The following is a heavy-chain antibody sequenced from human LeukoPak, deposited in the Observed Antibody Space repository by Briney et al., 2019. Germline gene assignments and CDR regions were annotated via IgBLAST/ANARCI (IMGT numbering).Heavy chain of an antibody. CDR3: ARDGVVRGNNYGMDV. D-gene: IGHD3-10*01. J-gene: IGHJ6*02. V-gene: IGHV4-59*01. CDR1: AASISNYY. CDR2: ISTSGST. Sequence: PSETLSLTCAVSAASISNYYWSWIRQAPGKGLEWIGYISTSGSTNYNPSLKSRVTISVNTSKNQFSLKLSSVTAADTAVYYCARDGVVRGNNYGMDVWGQGTMVTVSS.